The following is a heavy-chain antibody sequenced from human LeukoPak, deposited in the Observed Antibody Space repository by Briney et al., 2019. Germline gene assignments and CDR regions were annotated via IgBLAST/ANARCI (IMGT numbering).Heavy chain of an antibody. J-gene: IGHJ5*02. CDR2: IFYSGST. D-gene: IGHD3-10*02. V-gene: IGHV4-39*01. CDR3: ARHPLKAYVSDWFDP. Sequence: SETLSLTCTVSGGSISSRSYYWGWLRQPPGKGLEWIASIFYSGSTYHNPSLKSRVTISVDTSKSQFSLKLSSVTAADTAVYFCARHPLKAYVSDWFDPWGQGTLATVSS. CDR1: GGSISSRSYY.